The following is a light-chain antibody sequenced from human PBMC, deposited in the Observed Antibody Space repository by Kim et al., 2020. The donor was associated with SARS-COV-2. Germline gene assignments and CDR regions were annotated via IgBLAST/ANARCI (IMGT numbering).Light chain of an antibody. CDR1: QGINNH. CDR3: QQYNSYPPT. J-gene: IGKJ5*01. Sequence: AAVGDRVTITCRASQGINNHLAWFQQKPGKAPKSLIYAASSLQSGVPVRFSGSGSWTDFTLTIRSLQPEDAASYYCQQYNSYPPTFGQGTRLEIK. V-gene: IGKV1-16*01. CDR2: AAS.